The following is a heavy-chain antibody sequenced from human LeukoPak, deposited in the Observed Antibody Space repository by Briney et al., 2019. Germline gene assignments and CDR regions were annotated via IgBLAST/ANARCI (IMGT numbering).Heavy chain of an antibody. CDR3: ARDFSASGDY. D-gene: IGHD6-19*01. CDR2: INTDGSGT. V-gene: IGHV3-74*01. CDR1: GFTFTNFW. Sequence: RGSLRLSCAPAGFTFTNFWMNWVRQAPERGLVWVSRINTDGSGTYYADSVKGRFTISRDNAKNTLYLQMDSLRGEDTAVYYCARDFSASGDYWGQGTLVTVSS. J-gene: IGHJ4*02.